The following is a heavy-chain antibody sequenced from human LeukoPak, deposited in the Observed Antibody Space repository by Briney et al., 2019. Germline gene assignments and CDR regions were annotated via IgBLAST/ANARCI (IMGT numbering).Heavy chain of an antibody. CDR3: AKDRNLELRYFDWFFNY. CDR2: ISGSGGST. D-gene: IGHD3-9*01. V-gene: IGHV3-23*01. J-gene: IGHJ4*02. CDR1: GFTFSSYA. Sequence: GGSLRLSCAASGFTFSSYAMSWVRQAPGKGLEWVSAISGSGGSTYYADSVKGRFTISRDNSKNTLYLQMNSLRAEDTAVYYCAKDRNLELRYFDWFFNYWGQGTLVTVSS.